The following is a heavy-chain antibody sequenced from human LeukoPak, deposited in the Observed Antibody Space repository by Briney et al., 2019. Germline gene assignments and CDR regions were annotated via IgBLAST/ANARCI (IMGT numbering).Heavy chain of an antibody. CDR3: SRVRSSGEPNLDF. D-gene: IGHD3-10*01. Sequence: SETLSLTCTVSGCSISSYYWSWIRQPPGKGLEWIGYIYYSGSTNYNPSLKSRVTISVDTSKNQFSLQLSSVTAADTAVYYWSRVRSSGEPNLDFWGQGTLVTVS. CDR1: GCSISSYY. J-gene: IGHJ4*02. V-gene: IGHV4-59*12. CDR2: IYYSGST.